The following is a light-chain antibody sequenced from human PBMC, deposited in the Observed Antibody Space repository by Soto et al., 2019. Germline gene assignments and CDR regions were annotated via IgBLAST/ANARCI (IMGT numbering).Light chain of an antibody. Sequence: EIVMTQSPATLSVSPGERATLSCRASQSVSSNLARYQQKPGQAPRLLIYGASTRATGIPARFSGSGSGIEFTLNIRSLQSQDFAVYYCQQYNNWPQWTFAQGSKGDIK. CDR1: QSVSSN. CDR3: QQYNNWPQWT. V-gene: IGKV3-15*01. CDR2: GAS. J-gene: IGKJ1*01.